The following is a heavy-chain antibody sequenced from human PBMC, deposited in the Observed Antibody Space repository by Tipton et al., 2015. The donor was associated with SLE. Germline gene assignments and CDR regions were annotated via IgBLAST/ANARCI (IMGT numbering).Heavy chain of an antibody. D-gene: IGHD2-21*02. V-gene: IGHV4-59*08. CDR2: IGHSGST. J-gene: IGHJ4*02. CDR1: GGSISSYY. Sequence: TLSLTCTVSGGSISSYYWSWIRQPPGKGLEWIGYIGHSGSTNYNPSLNSRVTMSIDTSKTQFSLKLTSVTAADTAVYYCARQLGWGDPFAFDYWGQGTLVTVSS. CDR3: ARQLGWGDPFAFDY.